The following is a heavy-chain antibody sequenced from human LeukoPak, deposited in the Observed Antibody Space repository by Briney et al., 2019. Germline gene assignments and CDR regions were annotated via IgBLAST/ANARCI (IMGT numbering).Heavy chain of an antibody. Sequence: GGSLRLSCAVSGFTVSSNYISWVRQVVGKGLEWVSTISGSGGSTYYADSVKGRFTISRDNSKNTLYVQMNSLRADDTAVYYCAKGLGWFDPWGQGTLVTVSS. CDR1: GFTVSSNY. J-gene: IGHJ5*02. CDR3: AKGLGWFDP. CDR2: ISGSGGST. D-gene: IGHD3-3*01. V-gene: IGHV3-23*01.